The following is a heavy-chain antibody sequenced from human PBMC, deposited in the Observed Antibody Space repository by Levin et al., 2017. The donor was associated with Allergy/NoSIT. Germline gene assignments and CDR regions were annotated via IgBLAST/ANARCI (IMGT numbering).Heavy chain of an antibody. J-gene: IGHJ3*02. V-gene: IGHV4-4*07. CDR1: GGSISSYY. D-gene: IGHD4-17*01. CDR3: ARVYPPTVTTSSAFDI. CDR2: IYTSGST. Sequence: GSLRLSCTVSGGSISSYYWSWIRQPAGKGLEWIGRIYTSGSTNYNPSLKSRVTMSVDTSKNQFSLKLSSVTAADTAVYYCARVYPPTVTTSSAFDIWGQGTMVTVSS.